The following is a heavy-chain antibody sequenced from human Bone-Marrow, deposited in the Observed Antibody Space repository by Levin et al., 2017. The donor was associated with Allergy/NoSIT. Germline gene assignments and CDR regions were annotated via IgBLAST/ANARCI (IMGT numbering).Heavy chain of an antibody. CDR2: INSDGSST. V-gene: IGHV3-74*01. CDR3: ARAPFGGFDY. CDR1: GVPFSGYW. J-gene: IGHJ4*02. Sequence: GGSLRLSCAASGVPFSGYWMHWVRQAPGKGLMWVSRINSDGSSTNYADSVKGRFTISRDNDKNTLYLQMNSLRADDTAVYYCARAPFGGFDYWGQGTLVTVSS. D-gene: IGHD4-23*01.